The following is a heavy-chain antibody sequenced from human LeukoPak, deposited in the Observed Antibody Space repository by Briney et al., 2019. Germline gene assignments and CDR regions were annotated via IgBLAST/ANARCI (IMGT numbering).Heavy chain of an antibody. J-gene: IGHJ6*02. V-gene: IGHV1-46*01. Sequence: GASVKVSCKASGYNFISFYMHWVRQGPGQGLEWMGIINPSGGSRSYAQKFQDRVTMTRDTSTGTVYMELSSMKSEDTAVYYCAREDVVLVDAVRYYYYGMDVWGQGTTVTDSS. CDR3: AREDVVLVDAVRYYYYGMDV. CDR1: GYNFISFY. D-gene: IGHD2-8*01. CDR2: INPSGGSR.